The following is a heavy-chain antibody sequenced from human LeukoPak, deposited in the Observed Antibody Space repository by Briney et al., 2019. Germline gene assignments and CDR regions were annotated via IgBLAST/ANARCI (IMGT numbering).Heavy chain of an antibody. CDR1: GFTFSGSW. J-gene: IGHJ4*02. CDR3: TKDTHDY. Sequence: GESLTLSRAASGFTFSGSWMSWVRQAPGKGLEWVATIKGDGSGKFYVDSVRGRFAISRDDAKSSLFLQMDSLRSEDTAVYYCTKDTHDYWGQGTLVTVSS. CDR2: IKGDGSGK. V-gene: IGHV3-7*04.